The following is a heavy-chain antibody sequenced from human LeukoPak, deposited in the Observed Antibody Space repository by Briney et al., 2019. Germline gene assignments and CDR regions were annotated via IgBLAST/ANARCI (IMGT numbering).Heavy chain of an antibody. CDR2: IKEDGSEK. Sequence: PGGSLRLSCAASGFTFISYWMNWVRQAPGKGLEWVANIKEDGSEKYYVDSVKGRFTISRDNAKNSLYLQMNSLRAEDTAVYYCARALKGVRRRIAGDTTFGYYYYMDVWGKGTTVTISS. CDR3: ARALKGVRRRIAGDTTFGYYYYMDV. V-gene: IGHV3-7*01. CDR1: GFTFISYW. J-gene: IGHJ6*03. D-gene: IGHD1-26*01.